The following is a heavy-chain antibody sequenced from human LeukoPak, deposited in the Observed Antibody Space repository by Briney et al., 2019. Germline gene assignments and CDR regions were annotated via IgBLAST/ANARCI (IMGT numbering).Heavy chain of an antibody. V-gene: IGHV4-34*01. Sequence: SETLSLTCAVYGGSFSGYYWSWIRQPPGKGLEWIGEINHSGSTNYNPSLKSRVTISVDTSKNQFSLKLSSVTAADTAVYYCARGPKAIVQDSSGWYLNYWGLGTLVTVSS. D-gene: IGHD6-19*01. J-gene: IGHJ4*02. CDR3: ARGPKAIVQDSSGWYLNY. CDR2: INHSGST. CDR1: GGSFSGYY.